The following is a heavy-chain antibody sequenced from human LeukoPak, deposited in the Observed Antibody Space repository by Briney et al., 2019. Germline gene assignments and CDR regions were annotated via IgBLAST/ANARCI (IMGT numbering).Heavy chain of an antibody. CDR1: GFTFSSYR. CDR3: ARGGYDYNALFDH. Sequence: GGSLRLSCAASGFTFSSYRMNWIRQAPGKGLEWVSYISSGGSTIYYADSVKGRFTISRDNAKNSLYLQMNSLRAEDTAVYYCARGGYDYNALFDHWGQGTTVTVSP. V-gene: IGHV3-48*01. J-gene: IGHJ4*03. CDR2: ISSGGSTI. D-gene: IGHD5-12*01.